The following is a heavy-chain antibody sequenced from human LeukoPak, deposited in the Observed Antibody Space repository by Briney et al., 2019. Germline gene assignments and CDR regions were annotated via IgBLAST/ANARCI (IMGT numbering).Heavy chain of an antibody. V-gene: IGHV4-39*01. D-gene: IGHD4-17*01. CDR1: DDSITMYY. CDR3: ARQYYGDWRRPDAFDI. J-gene: IGHJ3*02. CDR2: IYYSGST. Sequence: SSETLSLTCTVSDDSITMYYWTWIRQPPGKGLEWIGSIYYSGSTYYNPSLKSRVTISVDTSKNQFSLKLSSVTAADTAVYYCARQYYGDWRRPDAFDIWGQGTMVTVSS.